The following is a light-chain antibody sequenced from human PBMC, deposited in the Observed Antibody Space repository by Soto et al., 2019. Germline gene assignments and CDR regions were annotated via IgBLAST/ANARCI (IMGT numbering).Light chain of an antibody. CDR2: AAS. CDR1: QGIRSA. Sequence: AIQLPQSPSSLSASVGDRVTITCRASQGIRSALGWYQQKPGKVPKLLIYAASTLQSGVPSRFSGSGFGTDFTLTINSLQPEDFATYYCLLDYAYFWAFGQGTKVEVK. CDR3: LLDYAYFWA. J-gene: IGKJ1*01. V-gene: IGKV1-6*01.